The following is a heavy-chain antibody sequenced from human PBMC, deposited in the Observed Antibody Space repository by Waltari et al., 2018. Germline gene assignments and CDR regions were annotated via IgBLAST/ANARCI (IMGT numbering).Heavy chain of an antibody. CDR1: GGTFSSYT. D-gene: IGHD1-26*01. CDR3: ARVSRTLFLEDSGTQQ. CDR2: IIPILGIA. Sequence: QVQLVQSGAEVKKPGSSVKVSCKASGGTFSSYTISWVRQAPGQGLEWMGRIIPILGIANYAQKVQGRVTITADKSTSTAYRELSSLRSEDTAVYYCARVSRTLFLEDSGTQQWGQGTLVTVSS. V-gene: IGHV1-69*02. J-gene: IGHJ4*02.